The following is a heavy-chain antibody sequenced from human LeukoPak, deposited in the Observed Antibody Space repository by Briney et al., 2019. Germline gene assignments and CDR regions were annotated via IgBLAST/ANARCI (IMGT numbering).Heavy chain of an antibody. J-gene: IGHJ4*02. CDR2: INPSGGST. D-gene: IGHD2-21*02. CDR3: ASDNCGGDCYSMPYFDY. Sequence: ASVKVSCKASGYTFTSYYMHWVRQAPGQGLEWMGIINPSGGSTSYAQKFQCRVTMTRDTSTSTVYMELSSLRSEDTAVYYCASDNCGGDCYSMPYFDYWGQGTLVTVSS. V-gene: IGHV1-46*01. CDR1: GYTFTSYY.